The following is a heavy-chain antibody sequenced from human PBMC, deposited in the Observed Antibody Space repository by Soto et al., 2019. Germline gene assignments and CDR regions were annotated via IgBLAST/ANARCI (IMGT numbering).Heavy chain of an antibody. D-gene: IGHD3-9*01. Sequence: SETLSLTCTVSGGSISSYYWSWIRQPPGKGLEWIGYIYYSGSTNYNPSLKSRVTISVDTSKNQFSLKLSSVTAADTAVYYCARVSWLSEYFQHWGQGTLVTVSS. CDR3: ARVSWLSEYFQH. J-gene: IGHJ1*01. CDR1: GGSISSYY. CDR2: IYYSGST. V-gene: IGHV4-59*01.